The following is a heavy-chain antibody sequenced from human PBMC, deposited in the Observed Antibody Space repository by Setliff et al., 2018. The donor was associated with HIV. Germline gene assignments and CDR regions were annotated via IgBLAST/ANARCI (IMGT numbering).Heavy chain of an antibody. J-gene: IGHJ6*02. D-gene: IGHD6-13*01. CDR3: ARVGHSSSYHYYGMDV. CDR2: IIPMFGTG. V-gene: IGHV1-69*05. Sequence: SVKVSCKASGGTFSSYGISWVRLAPGQGLEWMGGIIPMFGTGFYAQKFQGRVTITTDESRSTAYMELSSLSSEDTAVFYCARVGHSSSYHYYGMDVWGQGTTVTVSS. CDR1: GGTFSSYG.